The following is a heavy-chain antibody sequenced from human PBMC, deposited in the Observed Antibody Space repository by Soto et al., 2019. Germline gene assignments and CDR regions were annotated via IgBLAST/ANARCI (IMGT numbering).Heavy chain of an antibody. CDR3: AAGIGITFGGATREFDY. CDR2: IIPLFGTP. CDR1: GGTFTSHA. J-gene: IGHJ4*02. D-gene: IGHD3-16*01. V-gene: IGHV1-69*19. Sequence: QVQLVQSGAEVRKPGSSVKVSCKVSGGTFTSHAFSWVRQAPGQGLEWMGRIIPLFGTPNYAQRFQGRVTIIADESTNTAYMELSSLTSEDTAAYYCAAGIGITFGGATREFDYWGQGTLVTVSS.